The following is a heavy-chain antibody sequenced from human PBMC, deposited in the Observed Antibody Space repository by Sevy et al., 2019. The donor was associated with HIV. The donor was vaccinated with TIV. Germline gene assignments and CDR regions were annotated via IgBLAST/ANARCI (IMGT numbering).Heavy chain of an antibody. J-gene: IGHJ6*02. V-gene: IGHV3-15*01. CDR1: RFTFSYAW. Sequence: GGSLRLSCAASRFTFSYAWMSWVRQAPGKGLEWVGRITAKSDGGTIDYAAPVKGRFTISRDDSKNTLYLQMNSLKTEDTGIYYCNTDPIIVMLVTDGMDVWGQGTTVTVSS. CDR3: NTDPIIVMLVTDGMDV. D-gene: IGHD2-8*02. CDR2: ITAKSDGGTI.